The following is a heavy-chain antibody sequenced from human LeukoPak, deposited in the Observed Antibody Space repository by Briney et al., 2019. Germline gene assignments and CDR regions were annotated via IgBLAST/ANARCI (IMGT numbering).Heavy chain of an antibody. D-gene: IGHD3-9*01. J-gene: IGHJ4*02. Sequence: ASVKVSCKASGYTFTGYYMHWVRQAPGQGLEWMGWINPNSGGTNYAQKFQGRVTMTRDTSISTAYMELSRLRSDDTAVYYCAREPPLGYFDWFDYWGQGTLVTVSS. CDR1: GYTFTGYY. CDR3: AREPPLGYFDWFDY. CDR2: INPNSGGT. V-gene: IGHV1-2*02.